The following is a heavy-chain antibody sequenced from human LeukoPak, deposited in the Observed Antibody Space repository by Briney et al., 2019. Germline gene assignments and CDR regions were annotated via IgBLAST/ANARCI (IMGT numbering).Heavy chain of an antibody. V-gene: IGHV3-7*01. CDR2: IKHDGSER. CDR3: ARAQWISGVVINGLKDY. Sequence: PGGSLRLSCAASGFTFSSYWMSWVRQSPGKGLEWVANIKHDGSERYYVDSVKGRFTISRDNAKNSLFLQMNTLRAEDTAVYYCARAQWISGVVINGLKDYWGQGTLVTVSS. D-gene: IGHD3-3*01. CDR1: GFTFSSYW. J-gene: IGHJ4*02.